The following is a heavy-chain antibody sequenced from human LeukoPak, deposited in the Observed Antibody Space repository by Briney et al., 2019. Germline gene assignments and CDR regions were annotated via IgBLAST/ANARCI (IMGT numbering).Heavy chain of an antibody. CDR3: ARDSPNYYYFYMDV. Sequence: GGSLRLSCAASGFTFSSYGMHWVRQAPGKGLEWVSAISGSGGSTYYADSVKGRFTISRDNAKISLYPQMNSLRAEDTAVYYCARDSPNYYYFYMDVWGKGTTVTVSS. CDR1: GFTFSSYG. V-gene: IGHV3-21*01. J-gene: IGHJ6*03. CDR2: ISGSGGST.